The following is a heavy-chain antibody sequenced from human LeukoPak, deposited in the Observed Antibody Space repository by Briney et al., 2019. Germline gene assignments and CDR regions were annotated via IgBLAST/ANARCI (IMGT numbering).Heavy chain of an antibody. CDR3: AKTMKYYYYGMDV. V-gene: IGHV3-30*18. Sequence: PGGSLRLSCAASGFTFSSYGMHWVRQAPGKGLEWVAVISYDGSNKHYADSVKGRFTISRDNSKNTLYLQMNSLRAEDTAVYYCAKTMKYYYYGMDVWGQGTTVTVSS. CDR1: GFTFSSYG. J-gene: IGHJ6*02. CDR2: ISYDGSNK. D-gene: IGHD3-22*01.